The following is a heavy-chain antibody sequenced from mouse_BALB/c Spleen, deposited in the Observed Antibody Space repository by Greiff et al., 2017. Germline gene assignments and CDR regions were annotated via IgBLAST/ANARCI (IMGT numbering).Heavy chain of an antibody. J-gene: IGHJ3*01. Sequence: EVKLMESGAELVKPGASVKLSCTASGFNIKDTYMHWVKQRPEQGLEWIGRIDPANGNTKYDPKFQGKATITADTSSNTAYLQLSSLTSEDTAVYYCAVYGNYAWFAYWGQGTLVTVSA. D-gene: IGHD2-10*02. CDR2: IDPANGNT. CDR1: GFNIKDTY. CDR3: AVYGNYAWFAY. V-gene: IGHV14-3*02.